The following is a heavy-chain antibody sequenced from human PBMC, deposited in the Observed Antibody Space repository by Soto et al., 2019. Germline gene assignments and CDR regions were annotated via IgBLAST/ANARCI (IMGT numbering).Heavy chain of an antibody. J-gene: IGHJ4*02. CDR2: ISYSGST. V-gene: IGHV4-59*01. Sequence: QVQLQESGPGLVKPSETLSLTCTVSGGSISSYYWSWIRQPPGKGLEWIGNISYSGSTNYNPSLTSRVTISVDTSNDQCSLTLSSVTAADTAVYYFASWGGYGSGSPDYWGQGTLVTVSS. D-gene: IGHD3-10*01. CDR3: ASWGGYGSGSPDY. CDR1: GGSISSYY.